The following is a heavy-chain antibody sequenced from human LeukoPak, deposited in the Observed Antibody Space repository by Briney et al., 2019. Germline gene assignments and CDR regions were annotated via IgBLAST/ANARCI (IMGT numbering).Heavy chain of an antibody. CDR1: GFTVSSNY. CDR3: ARAREGDI. J-gene: IGHJ3*02. Sequence: PGGSLRLSCAASGFTVSSNYMSWVRQAPGKGLEWVSSISSSSSYIYYADSVKGRFTISRDNAENSLYLQMNSLRAEDTAVYCCARAREGDIWGQGTMVTVSS. V-gene: IGHV3-21*01. CDR2: ISSSSSYI.